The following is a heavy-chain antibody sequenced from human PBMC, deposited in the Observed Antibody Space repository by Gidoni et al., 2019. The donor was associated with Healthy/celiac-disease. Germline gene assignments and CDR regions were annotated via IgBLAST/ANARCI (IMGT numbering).Heavy chain of an antibody. Sequence: QVQLQPWGAGLLKPSETLSLPCAVYGGSFSGYYWSWIRQPPGKGLEWIGEINHSGSTNYNPSLKSRVTISVDTSKNQFSLKLSSVTAADTAVYYCARGLLRPRVFHYYYYMDVWGKGTTVTVSS. J-gene: IGHJ6*03. CDR2: INHSGST. D-gene: IGHD3-22*01. V-gene: IGHV4-34*01. CDR1: GGSFSGYY. CDR3: ARGLLRPRVFHYYYYMDV.